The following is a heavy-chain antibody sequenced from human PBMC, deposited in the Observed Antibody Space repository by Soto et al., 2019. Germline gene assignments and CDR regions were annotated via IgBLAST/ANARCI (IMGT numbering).Heavy chain of an antibody. Sequence: GGSLRLSCAASGFTFSSYGMHWVRQAPGKGLEWVAVISYDGSNKYYADSVKGRFTISRDNSKNTLYLQMNSLRAEDTAVYYCAKDGIFGVVMDKPPYYYYGMDVWGQGTTVTVSS. CDR1: GFTFSSYG. V-gene: IGHV3-30*18. J-gene: IGHJ6*02. CDR2: ISYDGSNK. D-gene: IGHD3-3*01. CDR3: AKDGIFGVVMDKPPYYYYGMDV.